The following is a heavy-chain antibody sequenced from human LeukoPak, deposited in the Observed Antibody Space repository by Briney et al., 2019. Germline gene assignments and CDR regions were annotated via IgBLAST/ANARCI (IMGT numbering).Heavy chain of an antibody. CDR3: ARSTWIQLWLLDY. Sequence: SSETLSLTCTVSDGSISSYYWSWIRQPPGKGLEWIGYIYYSGSTNYNPSLKSRVTISVDTSQNQVSLMLSSVAAGDTAVYYWARSTWIQLWLLDYWGQGTLVTVSS. D-gene: IGHD5-18*01. CDR1: DGSISSYY. CDR2: IYYSGST. V-gene: IGHV4-59*01. J-gene: IGHJ4*02.